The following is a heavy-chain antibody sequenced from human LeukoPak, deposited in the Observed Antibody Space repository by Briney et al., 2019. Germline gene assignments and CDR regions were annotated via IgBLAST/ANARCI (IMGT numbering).Heavy chain of an antibody. CDR1: GFTFSSYG. J-gene: IGHJ6*02. CDR3: ANSNDYYYGMDV. V-gene: IGHV3-30*18. CDR2: ISYDGSNK. Sequence: PGGSLRLSCAASGFTFSSYGMHWVRQAPGKGLEWVAVISYDGSNKYYADSVKGRFTISRDNSKNTLYLQMNSLRAEDTAVYYCANSNDYYYGMDVWGQGTTVTVSS.